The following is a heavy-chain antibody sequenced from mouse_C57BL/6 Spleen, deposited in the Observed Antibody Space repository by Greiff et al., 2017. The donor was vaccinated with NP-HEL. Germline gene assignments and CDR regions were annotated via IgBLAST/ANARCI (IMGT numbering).Heavy chain of an antibody. CDR2: IDPSDSET. CDR3: ARDYSNFYFDY. V-gene: IGHV1-52*01. D-gene: IGHD2-5*01. CDR1: GYTFTSYW. J-gene: IGHJ2*01. Sequence: QVHVKQPGAELVRPGSSVKLSCKASGYTFTSYWMHWVKQRPIQGLEWIGNIDPSDSETHYNQKFKDKATLTVDKSSSTAYMQLSSLTSEDSAVYYCARDYSNFYFDYWGQGTTLTVSS.